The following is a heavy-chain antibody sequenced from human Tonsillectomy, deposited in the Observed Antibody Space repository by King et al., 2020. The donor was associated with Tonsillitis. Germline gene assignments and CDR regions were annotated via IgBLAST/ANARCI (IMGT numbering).Heavy chain of an antibody. CDR2: ISSSGSTI. V-gene: IGHV3-48*03. Sequence: QLVQSGGGLVQPGGSLRLSCAASGFTFSSYEMNWVRQAPGKGPEWVSYISSSGSTIYYADSVKGRFTISRDNAKNSLYLQMNSLRAEDTAVYYCARDRGSYSYYYYMDVWGKGTTVTVSS. D-gene: IGHD1-26*01. CDR3: ARDRGSYSYYYYMDV. CDR1: GFTFSSYE. J-gene: IGHJ6*03.